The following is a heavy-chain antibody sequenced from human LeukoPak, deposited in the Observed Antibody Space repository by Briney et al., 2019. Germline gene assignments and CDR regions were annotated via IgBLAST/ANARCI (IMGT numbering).Heavy chain of an antibody. CDR1: GFTFSSYS. J-gene: IGHJ4*02. V-gene: IGHV3-48*02. D-gene: IGHD2-2*01. CDR3: VPGYCTTSSCQHYFDY. CDR2: ISTSSNTI. Sequence: GGSLRLSCAASGFTFSSYSMNWVRQAPGKGLEWISYISTSSNTIFYADSVKGRFTISRDNAKNSLYLQMNSLRDADTAVYYCVPGYCTTSSCQHYFDYWGQGTLVTVSS.